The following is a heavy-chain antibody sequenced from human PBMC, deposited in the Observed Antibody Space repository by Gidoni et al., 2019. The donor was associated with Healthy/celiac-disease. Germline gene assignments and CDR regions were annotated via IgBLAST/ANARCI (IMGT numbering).Heavy chain of an antibody. CDR3: ARGGSSWYEGFDY. V-gene: IGHV4-59*01. CDR2: IYYSGST. CDR1: GGSISSYY. D-gene: IGHD6-13*01. Sequence: QVQLQESGPGLVKPSATLSLTCTVSGGSISSYYWSWLRQPPGQGLWWIGYIYYSGSTNYNPSLKSRVTISVDTSKNQFSLKLSSVTAADTAVYYCARGGSSWYEGFDYWGQGTLVTVSS. J-gene: IGHJ4*02.